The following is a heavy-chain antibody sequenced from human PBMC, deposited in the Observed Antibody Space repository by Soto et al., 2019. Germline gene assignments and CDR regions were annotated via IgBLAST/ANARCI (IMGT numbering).Heavy chain of an antibody. J-gene: IGHJ6*02. CDR3: ARDQKRLSDILTGYMGRSYYYYGMDV. CDR2: INPNSGGT. Sequence: ASVKVSCKASGYTFTGYYMHWLRQSAGQGLEWMGWINPNSGGTNYAQKFQGRVTMTRDTSISTAYMELSRLRSDDTAVYYCARDQKRLSDILTGYMGRSYYYYGMDVWGQGTTVTVSS. V-gene: IGHV1-2*02. CDR1: GYTFTGYY. D-gene: IGHD3-9*01.